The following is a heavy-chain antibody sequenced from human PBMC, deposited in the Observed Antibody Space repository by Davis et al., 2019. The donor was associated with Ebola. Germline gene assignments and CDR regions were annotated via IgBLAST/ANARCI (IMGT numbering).Heavy chain of an antibody. CDR2: IYPGDSDT. Sequence: GESLKISCQGSGYSFTSYWIGWVRQMPGKGLEWMGIIYPGDSDTRYSPSFQGQVTISADKSISTAYLQWSSLKASDTAMYYCARPSSHVAPEGYYYYYGMDVWGQGTTVTVSS. CDR1: GYSFTSYW. D-gene: IGHD6-13*01. V-gene: IGHV5-51*01. CDR3: ARPSSHVAPEGYYYYYGMDV. J-gene: IGHJ6*02.